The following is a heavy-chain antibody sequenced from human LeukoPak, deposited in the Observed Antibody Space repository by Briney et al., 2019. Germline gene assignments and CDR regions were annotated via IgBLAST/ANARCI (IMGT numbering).Heavy chain of an antibody. CDR2: INNDGSGT. J-gene: IGHJ4*02. CDR1: GFTFSGYW. D-gene: IGHD2-15*01. V-gene: IGHV3-74*01. CDR3: ARDEDGPGALIEY. Sequence: GGSLRLSCAVSGFTFSGYWMQWVRQAPGKGLVRVSRINNDGSGTTYADSVKGRFTISRDNAKNTLFLLMNSLGAEDTAVYYCARDEDGPGALIEYWGQGALVTVSS.